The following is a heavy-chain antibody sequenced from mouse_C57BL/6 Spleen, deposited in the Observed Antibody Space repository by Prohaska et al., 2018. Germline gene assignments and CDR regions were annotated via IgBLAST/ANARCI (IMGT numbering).Heavy chain of an antibody. V-gene: IGHV5-17*01. Sequence: AYISSSRSTIYYADTVKGRFTIARDNAKNTLFLQMTSLRSEDTAMYYCARLDSSGPFAYWGQGTLVTVSA. CDR2: ISSSRSTI. J-gene: IGHJ3*01. CDR3: ARLDSSGPFAY. D-gene: IGHD3-2*02.